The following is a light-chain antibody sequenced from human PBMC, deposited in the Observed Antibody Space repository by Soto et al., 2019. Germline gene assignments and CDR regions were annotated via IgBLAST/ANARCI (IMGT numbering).Light chain of an antibody. CDR3: CSHVNDFTHWI. J-gene: IGLJ3*02. CDR1: SSDIGGYNS. CDR2: ATT. Sequence: QSALTQPPSASGSPGQSVTISCTGTSSDIGGYNSVSWYQQHPGKAPRLMIYATTKRPSGVSDRFSGSKSGSVASLTISGLQADDEANYYCCSHVNDFTHWIFGGGTKLTVL. V-gene: IGLV2-8*01.